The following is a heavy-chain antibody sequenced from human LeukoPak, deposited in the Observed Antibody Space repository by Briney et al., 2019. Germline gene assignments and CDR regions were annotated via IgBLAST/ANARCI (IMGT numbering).Heavy chain of an antibody. V-gene: IGHV4-34*01. D-gene: IGHD5-24*01. CDR2: INPRGST. CDR1: GGSFSGYY. CDR3: ARRRLGYYFDY. Sequence: SETLSLTCGVYGGSFSGYYWSWIRQPPGKGLEWIGEINPRGSTNYNPSLKSRVTLSADTSKNQVSLTLNSVTAADTAVYYCARRRLGYYFDYWGQGTLVTVSS. J-gene: IGHJ4*02.